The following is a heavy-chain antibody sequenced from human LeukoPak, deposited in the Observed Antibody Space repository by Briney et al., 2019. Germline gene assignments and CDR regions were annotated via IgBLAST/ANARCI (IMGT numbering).Heavy chain of an antibody. V-gene: IGHV3-23*01. Sequence: GGSLRLSCAASGFTFSTYGMSWVRQAPGKGLEWVSAISGNGGSTYYADSVKGRFTISRDNSKNTLSLQMNSLRAEDTAVYYCAELGITMIGGVWGKGTTVTISS. CDR2: ISGNGGST. D-gene: IGHD3-10*02. CDR3: AELGITMIGGV. J-gene: IGHJ6*04. CDR1: GFTFSTYG.